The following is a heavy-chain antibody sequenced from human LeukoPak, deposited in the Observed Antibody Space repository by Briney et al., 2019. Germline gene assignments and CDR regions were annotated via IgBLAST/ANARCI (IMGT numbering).Heavy chain of an antibody. V-gene: IGHV3-9*01. D-gene: IGHD2-8*01. CDR2: IHPNNGGV. CDR1: GFTFERYV. Sequence: PGGSLRLSCVTSGFTFERYVMHWMRLAPGKGLECVSSIHPNNGGVGYAASVKGRFAISRDYARNSLYLEMTSLRPEDTAVYYCVKDAPNGSVDFWGRGTLVTVSS. J-gene: IGHJ4*02. CDR3: VKDAPNGSVDF.